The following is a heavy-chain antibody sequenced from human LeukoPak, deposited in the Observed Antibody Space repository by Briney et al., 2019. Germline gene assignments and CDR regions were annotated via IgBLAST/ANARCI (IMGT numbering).Heavy chain of an antibody. Sequence: GGSLRLSCAASGFTFSNAWMSWVRQAPGKGLEWVGRIKSKTDGGTTDYAAPVKGRFTISRDDSKNTLYLQMNSLKTEDTAVYYCTTEDIVLMVYACFDYWGQGTLVTVSS. V-gene: IGHV3-15*01. CDR1: GFTFSNAW. CDR2: IKSKTDGGTT. CDR3: TTEDIVLMVYACFDY. D-gene: IGHD2-8*01. J-gene: IGHJ4*02.